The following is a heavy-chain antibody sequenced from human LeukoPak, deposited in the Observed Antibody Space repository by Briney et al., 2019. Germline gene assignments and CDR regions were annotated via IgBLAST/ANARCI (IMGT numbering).Heavy chain of an antibody. CDR3: ATPSVSRAWRRYYYGMDV. CDR2: FNPNSGGT. V-gene: IGHV1-2*04. CDR1: GYTFTGYY. Sequence: ASVKVSCKASGYTFTGYYMHWVRQAPGQGLEWMGWFNPNSGGTNYAQKFQGWVTMTRDTSISTAYMELSSLRSEDTAVYYCATPSVSRAWRRYYYGMDVWGQGTTVTVSS. D-gene: IGHD5/OR15-5a*01. J-gene: IGHJ6*02.